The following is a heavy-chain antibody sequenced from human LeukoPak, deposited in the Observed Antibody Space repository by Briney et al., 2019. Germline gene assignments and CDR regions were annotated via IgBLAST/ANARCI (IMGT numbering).Heavy chain of an antibody. V-gene: IGHV3-23*01. D-gene: IGHD3-3*01. CDR2: ISGSGGST. CDR1: GFTFSSYA. J-gene: IGHJ6*02. Sequence: PPGGSLRLSCAASGFTFSSYAMSWVRQAPGKGLEWVSAISGSGGSTYYADSVKGRFTISRDNAKNSLYLQMNSLRAEDTAVYYCAREWPDPDNYYYYYGMDVWGQGTTVTVSS. CDR3: AREWPDPDNYYYYYGMDV.